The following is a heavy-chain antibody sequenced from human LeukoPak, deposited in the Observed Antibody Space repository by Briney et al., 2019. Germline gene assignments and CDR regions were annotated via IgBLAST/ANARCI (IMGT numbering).Heavy chain of an antibody. CDR2: INHSGST. J-gene: IGHJ4*02. V-gene: IGHV4-34*01. CDR1: GGSFSGYY. Sequence: SETLSLTCAVYGGSFSGYYWSWIRQPPGKGLEWIGEINHSGSTNYNPSLKSRVTISVDTSKNQFSLKLSSVTAADTAVYYCARQYCSSTSCSKTPRYYFDYWGQGTLVTVSS. CDR3: ARQYCSSTSCSKTPRYYFDY. D-gene: IGHD2-2*01.